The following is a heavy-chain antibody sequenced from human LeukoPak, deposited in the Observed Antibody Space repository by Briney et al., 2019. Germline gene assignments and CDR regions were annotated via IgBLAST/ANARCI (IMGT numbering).Heavy chain of an antibody. D-gene: IGHD5-18*01. J-gene: IGHJ5*02. CDR3: AKDRTAMVLNWFDP. CDR1: GFTSSSYA. CDR2: ISGSGGST. V-gene: IGHV3-23*01. Sequence: PGGSLRLSCAASGFTSSSYAMSWVRQAPGKGMEWVSAISGSGGSTYYADSVKGRFTISRDNSKNTLYLQMNSLRAEDTAVYYCAKDRTAMVLNWFDPWGQGTLVTVSS.